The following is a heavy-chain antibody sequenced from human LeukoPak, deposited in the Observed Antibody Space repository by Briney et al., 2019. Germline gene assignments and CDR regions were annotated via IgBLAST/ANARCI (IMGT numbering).Heavy chain of an antibody. D-gene: IGHD1-14*01. J-gene: IGHJ3*02. V-gene: IGHV3-53*01. CDR3: AKDLLPGEDAFDI. CDR1: GFTVSSTY. Sequence: GRSLRLSCAASGFTVSSTYMSWVRQAPGKGLEWVSVIYSGGYTYYADSVKGRFTISRDNSKNTLYLQMNSPRAEDTAVYYCAKDLLPGEDAFDIWGQGTMVTVSS. CDR2: IYSGGYT.